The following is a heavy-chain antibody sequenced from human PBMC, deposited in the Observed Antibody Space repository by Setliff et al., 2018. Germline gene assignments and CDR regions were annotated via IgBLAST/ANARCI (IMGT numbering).Heavy chain of an antibody. D-gene: IGHD5-18*01. CDR3: ARDRRGYSYGSLGYYYYYMDV. V-gene: IGHV4-4*07. CDR2: IYTSGST. Sequence: SETLSLTCTVSGGSISSYYWRWIRQPAGKGLEWIGRIYTSGSTNYNPSLKSRVTMSVDTSKNQFSLKLSSVTAADTAVYYCARDRRGYSYGSLGYYYYYMDVWGKGTTVT. CDR1: GGSISSYY. J-gene: IGHJ6*03.